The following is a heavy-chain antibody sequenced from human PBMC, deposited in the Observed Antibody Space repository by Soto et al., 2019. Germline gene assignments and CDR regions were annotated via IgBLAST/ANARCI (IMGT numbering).Heavy chain of an antibody. CDR3: ARENHRAPLRSYLDT. CDR2: IYYSATT. Sequence: PSETLTLTCSASGGSITNAGDYSTWIRHHPGKGLEWIACIYYSATTSYSPSLRSRLTISIDTSKSQLSLELTSVTAADTAVYYCARENHRAPLRSYLDTWDQGTLVTVSS. D-gene: IGHD3-16*02. J-gene: IGHJ4*02. V-gene: IGHV4-31*03. CDR1: GGSITNAGDY.